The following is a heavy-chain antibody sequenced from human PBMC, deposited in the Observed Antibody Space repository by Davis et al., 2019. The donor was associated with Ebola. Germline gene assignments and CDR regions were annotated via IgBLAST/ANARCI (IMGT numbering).Heavy chain of an antibody. V-gene: IGHV1-18*01. CDR1: AYTFTSYG. J-gene: IGHJ4*02. CDR2: ISAYNGNT. Sequence: ASSVTVSCKASAYTFTSYGISWVRHPPGQGREWMGCISAYNGNTNYAQKLQGRGTMTTDTSTSTAYMELRSLRSDDTAVYYCARATIVATNYWGQGTLVTVSS. CDR3: ARATIVATNY. D-gene: IGHD5-12*01.